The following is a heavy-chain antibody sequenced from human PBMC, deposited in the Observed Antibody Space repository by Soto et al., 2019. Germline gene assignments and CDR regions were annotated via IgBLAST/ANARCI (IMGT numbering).Heavy chain of an antibody. CDR1: GGSISSGDYY. Sequence: PSETLSLSCTVSGGSISSGDYYWSWIRQPPGKGLEWIGYIYYSGSTYYNPSLKSRVTISVDTSKNQFSLKLSSVTAADTAVYYCARDDSEDGMDVWGRGATVTVSS. CDR2: IYYSGST. V-gene: IGHV4-30-4*01. CDR3: ARDDSEDGMDV. J-gene: IGHJ6*02. D-gene: IGHD4-4*01.